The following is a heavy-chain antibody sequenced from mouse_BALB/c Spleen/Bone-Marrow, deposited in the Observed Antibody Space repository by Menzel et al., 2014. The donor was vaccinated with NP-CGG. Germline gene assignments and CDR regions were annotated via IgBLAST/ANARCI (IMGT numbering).Heavy chain of an antibody. V-gene: IGHV5-9-4*01. J-gene: IGHJ1*01. CDR1: GFTFSSYA. CDR3: ARDGNWYFDV. D-gene: IGHD1-1*02. Sequence: DVQLVESGGGLVKPGGSLKFSCAASGFTFSSYAMSWVRQSPEKRLEWVAEISSGGSYTYYPDTVTGRFTISRDNAKNTLYLEMSSLRSEDTAMYYCARDGNWYFDVWGAGTPVTVSS. CDR2: ISSGGSYT.